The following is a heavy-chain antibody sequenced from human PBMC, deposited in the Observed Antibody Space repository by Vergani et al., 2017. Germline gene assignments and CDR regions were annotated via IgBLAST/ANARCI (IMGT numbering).Heavy chain of an antibody. D-gene: IGHD4-17*01. CDR1: GYTFTSYA. J-gene: IGHJ6*02. V-gene: IGHV1-8*01. CDR3: ARGRGDYGDSYGMDV. CDR2: MNPNSGNP. Sequence: QVQLVQSGAEVKKPGASVPVSCKASGYTFTSYAINWVRQATGQGLEGMGWMNPNSGNPGYAQKIQGRVTMTRNTCRRTAYMELSSLRSEDTAVYYCARGRGDYGDSYGMDVWGQGTTVTVSS.